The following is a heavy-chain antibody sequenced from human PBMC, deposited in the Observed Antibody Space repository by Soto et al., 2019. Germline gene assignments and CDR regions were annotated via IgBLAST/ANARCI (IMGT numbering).Heavy chain of an antibody. V-gene: IGHV4-30-2*01. CDR2: IYHSGST. CDR3: ARVGDYGDSNFDY. D-gene: IGHD4-17*01. Sequence: SETLSLTCAVSGGSISSGGYSWSWIRQPPGKGLEWIGYIYHSGSTYYNPSLKSRVTISVDRSKNQFSLKLSSVTAADTAVYYCARVGDYGDSNFDYWGQGTLVTVS. CDR1: GGSISSGGYS. J-gene: IGHJ4*02.